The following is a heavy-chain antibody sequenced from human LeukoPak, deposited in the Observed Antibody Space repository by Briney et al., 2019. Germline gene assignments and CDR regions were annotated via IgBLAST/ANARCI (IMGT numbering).Heavy chain of an antibody. CDR1: GFTFSSYW. Sequence: GGSQRLSCAASGFTFSSYWMSWVRQAPGKGLEWVASIKHGGSEKYYVDSVKGRFTISRDNAKNSLLLQMNSLRAEDTAVYYCARGGYCSGASCYSPHSYYMDVWGKGTTVTVSS. V-gene: IGHV3-7*01. D-gene: IGHD2-15*01. CDR2: IKHGGSEK. J-gene: IGHJ6*03. CDR3: ARGGYCSGASCYSPHSYYMDV.